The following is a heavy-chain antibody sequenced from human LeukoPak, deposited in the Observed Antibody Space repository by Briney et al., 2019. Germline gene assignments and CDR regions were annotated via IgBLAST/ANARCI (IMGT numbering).Heavy chain of an antibody. CDR2: ISWNSGSI. Sequence: PGGSLRLSCAVSGLTFDDYAMHWVRHAPGKGLEWVSGISWNSGSIGYADSVKGRFTISRDNAENSLYLQMNSLRAEDTALYYCALGPQRWLQFIYSWGQGTPVTVSS. CDR1: GLTFDDYA. J-gene: IGHJ4*02. D-gene: IGHD5-24*01. V-gene: IGHV3-9*01. CDR3: ALGPQRWLQFIYS.